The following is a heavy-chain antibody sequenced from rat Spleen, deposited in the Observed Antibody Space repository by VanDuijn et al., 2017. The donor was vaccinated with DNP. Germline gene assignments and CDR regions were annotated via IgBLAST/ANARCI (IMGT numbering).Heavy chain of an antibody. CDR1: GFTFSDYN. CDR2: ISYDGSSA. J-gene: IGHJ2*01. CDR3: AIPNY. D-gene: IGHD5-1*01. V-gene: IGHV5-7*01. Sequence: EVQLVESGGGLVQPGRSLELSCAASGFTFSDYNMAWVRQAPKKGLEWVATISYDGSSADYGDSVKGRFTISRDNAKRTLYLQMDSLGSEDTATYYCAIPNYWGQGVMVTVSS.